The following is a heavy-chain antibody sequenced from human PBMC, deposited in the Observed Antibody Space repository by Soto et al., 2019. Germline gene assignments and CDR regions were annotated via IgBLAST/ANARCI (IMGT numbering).Heavy chain of an antibody. CDR3: ARGGEPVALPSGY. CDR2: IYYSGST. V-gene: IGHV4-59*01. J-gene: IGHJ4*02. CDR1: GGSISSYY. D-gene: IGHD2-15*01. Sequence: QVQLQESGPGLVKPSETLSLTCTVSGGSISSYYWSWIRQPPGKGLEWIGYIYYSGSTNYNPSLKSRGLTSVDTCKNQFSLKLSSVTAADTAVYYCARGGEPVALPSGYWGQGTLVTVSS.